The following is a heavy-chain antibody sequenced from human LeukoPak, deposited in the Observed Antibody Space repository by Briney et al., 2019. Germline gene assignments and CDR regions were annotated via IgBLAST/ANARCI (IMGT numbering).Heavy chain of an antibody. J-gene: IGHJ6*03. CDR1: GGSISSYY. V-gene: IGHV4-59*01. CDR2: IHYSGST. D-gene: IGHD4-17*01. Sequence: SETLSLTCTVAGGSISSYYWSWIRQPPGKGLEWIGYIHYSGSTNYNPSLKSRVTISVDTSKNQFSLKLSSVTAADTAVYYCARQGVGTYDYGDEGYYMDVWGKGTTVTISS. CDR3: ARQGVGTYDYGDEGYYMDV.